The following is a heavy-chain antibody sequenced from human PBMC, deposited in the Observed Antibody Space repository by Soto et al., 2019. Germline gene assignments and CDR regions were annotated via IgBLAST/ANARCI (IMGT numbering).Heavy chain of an antibody. D-gene: IGHD3-9*01. CDR2: MKPNSGNT. Sequence: QGLEWMGWMKPNSGNTGYAQKFQGRVTMTRNTSISTAYMELSSLRSEDTAVYYCASTHVLRYFDWSTDAFDIWGQGTMVTVSS. CDR3: ASTHVLRYFDWSTDAFDI. V-gene: IGHV1-8*01. J-gene: IGHJ3*02.